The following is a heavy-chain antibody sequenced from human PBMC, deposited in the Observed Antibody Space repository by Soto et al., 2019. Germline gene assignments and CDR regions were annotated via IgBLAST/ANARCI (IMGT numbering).Heavy chain of an antibody. D-gene: IGHD6-19*01. J-gene: IGHJ4*02. Sequence: EVQLVESGGGLVQPGGSLKLSCEASGFTFSGSAMHWVRQAPGKGLEWVGRIRSKPNNYATEFAASVQGRFIMSRDDSKSPAYLQMNSLKTEDTAMYYCTRRAYRSGWYYDYWGQGTLVTVSS. CDR1: GFTFSGSA. V-gene: IGHV3-73*01. CDR2: IRSKPNNYAT. CDR3: TRRAYRSGWYYDY.